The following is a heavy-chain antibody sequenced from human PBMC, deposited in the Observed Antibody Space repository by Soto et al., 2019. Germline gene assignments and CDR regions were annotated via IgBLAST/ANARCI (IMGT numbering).Heavy chain of an antibody. Sequence: GESLKISCKASGYSSTSHWMGWVRQMLGNALEWIAIIYTGFNGTRHSPCIEGQVTISADASISSAGLQWISLKASDTAITYCTRHVHHGEAMAFATLYYGIDVWGKWATGTVSA. CDR1: GYSSTSHW. J-gene: IGHJ6*04. D-gene: IGHD5-18*01. CDR3: TRHVHHGEAMAFATLYYGIDV. V-gene: IGHV5-51*01. CDR2: IYTGFNGT.